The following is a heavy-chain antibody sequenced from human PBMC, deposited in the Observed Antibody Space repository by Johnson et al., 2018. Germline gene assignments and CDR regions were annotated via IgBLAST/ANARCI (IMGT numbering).Heavy chain of an antibody. D-gene: IGHD6-13*01. V-gene: IGHV3-21*01. J-gene: IGHJ6*02. CDR3: ARAESSPHYGMDV. CDR2: ISSSSSYI. Sequence: VQLVQSGGGVVQPGRSLRLSCAASGFTFSSYSMNWVRQAPGKGLEWVSSISSSSSYIYYADSVKGRFTIPRDNAKNSLYLQMNSLRAEDTAVYYCARAESSPHYGMDVWGQGTTVTVSS. CDR1: GFTFSSYS.